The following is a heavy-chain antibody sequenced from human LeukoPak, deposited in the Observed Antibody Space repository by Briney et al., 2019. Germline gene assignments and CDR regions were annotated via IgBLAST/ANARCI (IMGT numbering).Heavy chain of an antibody. CDR1: GYTFTSYD. CDR3: ARRGHYYYYMDV. Sequence: HGASVKVSCKASGYTFTSYDINWVRQATGQGLEWMGWMNPNSGNTGYAQKFQGRVTMTRNTSISTAYMELSSLRSEDTAVYYCARRGHYYYYMDVWGKGTTVTISS. CDR2: MNPNSGNT. V-gene: IGHV1-8*01. J-gene: IGHJ6*03.